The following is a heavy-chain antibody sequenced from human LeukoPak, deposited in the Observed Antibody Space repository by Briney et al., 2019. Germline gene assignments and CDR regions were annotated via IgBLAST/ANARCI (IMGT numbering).Heavy chain of an antibody. CDR3: ARGWPHGSGSTDGDY. J-gene: IGHJ4*02. Sequence: SETLSLTCSVSGGSISSYYWSWIRQPPGKGLEWIGYIYYSGSTNYNPSLKSRATISVDTSKHQFSLKLSSVTAADTAVYYCARGWPHGSGSTDGDYWGQGTLVTVSS. V-gene: IGHV4-59*01. CDR2: IYYSGST. D-gene: IGHD3-10*01. CDR1: GGSISSYY.